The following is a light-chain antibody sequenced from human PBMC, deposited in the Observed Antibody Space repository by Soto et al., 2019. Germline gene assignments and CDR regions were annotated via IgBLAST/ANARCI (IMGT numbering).Light chain of an antibody. V-gene: IGKV1-5*03. Sequence: DIQMTQSPSTLSASVGDSVTITCRASQSINSWVAWYQQKPGEAPKLLIYKASTLQSGVPSRFSGSVSGTEFTLKISGLQPDDFATYYCQPYNRGFGPGTKVDIK. CDR2: KAS. J-gene: IGKJ3*01. CDR3: QPYNRG. CDR1: QSINSW.